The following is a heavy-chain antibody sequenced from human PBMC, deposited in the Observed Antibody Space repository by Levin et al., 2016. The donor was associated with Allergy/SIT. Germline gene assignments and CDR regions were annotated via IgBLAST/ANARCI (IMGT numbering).Heavy chain of an antibody. CDR1: GFTFSSYS. CDR2: ISSSSSYI. CDR3: ARIELHGAFDI. D-gene: IGHD2-15*01. Sequence: GGSLRLSCAASGFTFSSYSMNWVRQAPGKGLEWVSSISSSSSYIYYADSVKGRFTISRDNAKNSLYLQMNSLRAEDTAVYYCARIELHGAFDIWGQGTMVTVSS. V-gene: IGHV3-21*01. J-gene: IGHJ3*02.